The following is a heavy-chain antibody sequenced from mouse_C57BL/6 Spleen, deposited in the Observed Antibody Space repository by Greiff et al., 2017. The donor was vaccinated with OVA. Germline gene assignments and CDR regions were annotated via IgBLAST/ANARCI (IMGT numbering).Heavy chain of an antibody. D-gene: IGHD2-4*01. CDR1: GYTFTSYT. CDR3: ASPGGLRPGFAY. J-gene: IGHJ3*01. V-gene: IGHV1-4*01. CDR2: INPSSGYT. Sequence: VQLQQSGAELARPGASVKMSCKASGYTFTSYTMHWVKQRPGQGLEWIGYINPSSGYTKYNQKFKDKATLTADKSSSTAYMQLSSLTSEDSAVYYCASPGGLRPGFAYWGQGTLVTVSA.